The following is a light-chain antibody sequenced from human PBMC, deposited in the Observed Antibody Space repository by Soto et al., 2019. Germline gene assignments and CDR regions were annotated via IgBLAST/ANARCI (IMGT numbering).Light chain of an antibody. CDR3: QQYDGLPST. V-gene: IGKV1-33*01. CDR1: QDISNY. Sequence: DIQMTQSPSSLSASVGDRVTISCQASQDISNYLSWYQHKAGKAPKLLIYDASSLEPGVPSRFSGRASGTHFTFTISSLQPDDIATYYCQQYDGLPSTFGPGTKLEIK. J-gene: IGKJ2*01. CDR2: DAS.